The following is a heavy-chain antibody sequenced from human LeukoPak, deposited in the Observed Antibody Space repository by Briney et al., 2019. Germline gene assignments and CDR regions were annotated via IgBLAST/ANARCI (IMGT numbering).Heavy chain of an antibody. CDR2: ISAYNGNT. CDR3: ARERDGYNPVDY. V-gene: IGHV1-18*01. D-gene: IGHD5-24*01. J-gene: IGHJ4*02. Sequence: ASVKVSCKASGDTFTSYGISWVRQAPGQGLEWMGWISAYNGNTNYAQKLQGRVTMTTDTSTSTAYMELRSLRSDDTAVYYCARERDGYNPVDYWGQGTLVTVSS. CDR1: GDTFTSYG.